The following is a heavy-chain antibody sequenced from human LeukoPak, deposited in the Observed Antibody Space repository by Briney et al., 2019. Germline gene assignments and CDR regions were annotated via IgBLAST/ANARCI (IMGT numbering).Heavy chain of an antibody. D-gene: IGHD4-17*01. V-gene: IGHV1-2*02. CDR1: GYTFTGYY. Sequence: GASVKVSCKASGYTFTGYYMHWVRQAPGQGLEWMGWINPNSGGTNYAQKFQGRVTMTRDASISTAYMELSRLRSDDTAVYYCAVYDYGDYVRDYWGQGTLVTVSS. CDR3: AVYDYGDYVRDY. CDR2: INPNSGGT. J-gene: IGHJ4*02.